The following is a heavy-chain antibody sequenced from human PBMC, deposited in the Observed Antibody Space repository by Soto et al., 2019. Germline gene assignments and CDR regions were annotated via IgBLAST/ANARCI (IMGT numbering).Heavy chain of an antibody. CDR2: INHSGST. Sequence: SETLSLTCAVYGASFSGYYWSWIRQPPGKGLEWIGEINHSGSTNYNPSLKSRVTISVDTSKNQFSLKLSSVTAADTAVYYCARSNRIAVAGNPIYYFHYWGQGTLVTVS. J-gene: IGHJ4*02. CDR3: ARSNRIAVAGNPIYYFHY. V-gene: IGHV4-34*01. D-gene: IGHD6-19*01. CDR1: GASFSGYY.